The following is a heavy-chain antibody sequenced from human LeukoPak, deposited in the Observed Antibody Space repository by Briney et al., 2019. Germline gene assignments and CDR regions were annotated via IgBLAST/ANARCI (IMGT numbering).Heavy chain of an antibody. CDR1: GGSISSGGYS. D-gene: IGHD1-26*01. J-gene: IGHJ1*01. Sequence: SQTLSLTCAVSGGSISSGGYSWSWIRQPPGKSLEWIGYIYHSGSTYYNPSLKSRVTISVDRSKNQFSLKLSSVTAADTAVYYCASSSGSYSAEYFQHWGQGTLVTVSS. V-gene: IGHV4-30-2*01. CDR3: ASSSGSYSAEYFQH. CDR2: IYHSGST.